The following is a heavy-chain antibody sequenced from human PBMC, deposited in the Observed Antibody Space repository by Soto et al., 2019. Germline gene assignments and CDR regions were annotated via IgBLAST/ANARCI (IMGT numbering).Heavy chain of an antibody. CDR3: ARTPFLRMFGYYYMDV. D-gene: IGHD3-16*01. Sequence: ASVKVSCKASGYTFTSYDINWVRQATGQGLEWMGWMNPNSGNTGYAQKFQGRVTMTRNTSISTAYMELSSLRSEDTAVYYCARTPFLRMFGYYYMDVWGKGTTVTVS. CDR1: GYTFTSYD. J-gene: IGHJ6*03. V-gene: IGHV1-8*01. CDR2: MNPNSGNT.